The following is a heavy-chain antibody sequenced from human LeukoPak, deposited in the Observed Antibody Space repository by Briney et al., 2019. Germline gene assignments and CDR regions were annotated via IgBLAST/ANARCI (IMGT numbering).Heavy chain of an antibody. CDR3: AKPDF. V-gene: IGHV3-74*01. Sequence: GGSLRLSCVASGFTFSSYWMHWVRQAPGKGLEWVSRIDFETDTTTYAGSVKGRFTISRDNTKNTLYLQMDSLRDEDAAVYYCAKPDFWGQGTTVTVSS. J-gene: IGHJ3*01. CDR2: IDFETDTT. CDR1: GFTFSSYW.